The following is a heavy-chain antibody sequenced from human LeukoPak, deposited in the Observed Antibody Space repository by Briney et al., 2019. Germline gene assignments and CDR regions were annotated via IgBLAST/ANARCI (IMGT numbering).Heavy chain of an antibody. CDR1: GFTFSSYS. CDR3: AKDHGTYYYGSGSYTGVYFDY. D-gene: IGHD3-10*01. Sequence: KPGGSLRLSCAASGFTFSSYSMNWVRQAPGKGLEWVSSISSSSSYIYYADSVKGRFTISRDNAKNSLYLQMNSLRAEDTAVYYCAKDHGTYYYGSGSYTGVYFDYWGQGTLVTVSS. CDR2: ISSSSSYI. V-gene: IGHV3-21*04. J-gene: IGHJ4*02.